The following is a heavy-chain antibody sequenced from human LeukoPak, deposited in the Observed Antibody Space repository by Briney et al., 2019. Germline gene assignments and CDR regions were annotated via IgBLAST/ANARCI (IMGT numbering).Heavy chain of an antibody. J-gene: IGHJ4*02. D-gene: IGHD5/OR15-5a*01. CDR2: ISGSGCNT. V-gene: IGHV3-23*01. Sequence: VGSLSLSCAASVFALSAYAMSWVRQAPGKGLEWVSAISGSGCNTYYADSVKGRFTSSRDNSKNTRYLQVKNPRAEDTDVYYCARRSLRLSRDFDFWGQGSLVTVSS. CDR3: ARRSLRLSRDFDF. CDR1: VFALSAYA.